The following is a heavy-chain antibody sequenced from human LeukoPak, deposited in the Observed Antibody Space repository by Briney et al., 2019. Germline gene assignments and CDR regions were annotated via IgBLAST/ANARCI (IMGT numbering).Heavy chain of an antibody. Sequence: KASETLSLTCSVSGGSISESNYYWGWIRQPPGKGLEWIGSIYFSGNTYHNSSLKSRVTISVDTSKNQFSLKLNSVTAADTAVYYCVRREYSNKSPFDYWGQGTLVTVSS. CDR3: VRREYSNKSPFDY. D-gene: IGHD4-11*01. CDR2: IYFSGNT. V-gene: IGHV4-39*01. CDR1: GGSISESNYY. J-gene: IGHJ4*02.